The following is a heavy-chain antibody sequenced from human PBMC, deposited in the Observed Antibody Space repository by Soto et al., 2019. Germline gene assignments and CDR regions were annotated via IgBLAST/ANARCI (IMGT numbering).Heavy chain of an antibody. Sequence: GGSLRLSCAASGFTFSSYSMNWVRQAPGKGLEWVSYISSSSNAIYYAESVKGRFTVSRDNARNSQYLQMNSLRDEDTAVYYCAREDILGVRSFDYWGQGTLVTVSS. V-gene: IGHV3-48*02. CDR1: GFTFSSYS. J-gene: IGHJ4*02. D-gene: IGHD3-9*01. CDR3: AREDILGVRSFDY. CDR2: ISSSSNAI.